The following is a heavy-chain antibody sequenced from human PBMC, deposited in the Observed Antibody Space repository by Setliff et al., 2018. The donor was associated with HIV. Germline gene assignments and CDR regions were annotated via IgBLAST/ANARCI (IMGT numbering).Heavy chain of an antibody. CDR1: GGSLSGYY. D-gene: IGHD6-13*01. J-gene: IGHJ3*02. Sequence: SETLSLTCAVYGGSLSGYYWSWIRQPPGKGLEWIGEISHSGITNYNPFLKNRVSISVDTSKNQFSLKLTSVTAADTAVYYCARVPPQSAPNGAAVDAFDIWGQGTMVTV. CDR3: ARVPPQSAPNGAAVDAFDI. CDR2: ISHSGIT. V-gene: IGHV4-34*01.